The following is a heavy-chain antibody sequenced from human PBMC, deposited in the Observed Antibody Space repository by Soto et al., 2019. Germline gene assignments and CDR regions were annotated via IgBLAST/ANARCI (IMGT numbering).Heavy chain of an antibody. CDR1: GFLFSSYA. CDR3: AKDRTQYGGYVDAVDI. V-gene: IGHV3-23*01. J-gene: IGHJ3*02. D-gene: IGHD5-12*01. CDR2: LSGSGGGT. Sequence: PVGSLRLSCAASGFLFSSYAMSWVRQAPGKGLEWVSSLSGSGGGTYYADSVKGRFTISRDNSKDTVHLQMNSLRAEDTALYYCAKDRTQYGGYVDAVDIWGQGTLVTVSS.